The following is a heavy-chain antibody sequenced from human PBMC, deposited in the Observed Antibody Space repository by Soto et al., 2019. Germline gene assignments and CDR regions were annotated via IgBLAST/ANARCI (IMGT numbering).Heavy chain of an antibody. D-gene: IGHD5-12*01. J-gene: IGHJ3*02. CDR3: ARDNRDGYNYLPDAFDI. Sequence: GGSLRLSCAASGFTFSSYAMRWVRQAPGKGLEWVAVISYDGSNKYYADSVKGRFTISRDNSKNTLYLQMNGLRAEDTAVYYCARDNRDGYNYLPDAFDIWGQGTMVT. CDR1: GFTFSSYA. CDR2: ISYDGSNK. V-gene: IGHV3-30-3*01.